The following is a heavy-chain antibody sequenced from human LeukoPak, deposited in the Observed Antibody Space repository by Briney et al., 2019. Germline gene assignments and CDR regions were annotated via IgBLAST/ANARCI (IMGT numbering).Heavy chain of an antibody. V-gene: IGHV3-53*01. CDR3: ASETKRGYSYGSPTDAFDI. CDR2: IYSGDTT. Sequence: GGSLRLSCAASGFTVSSNYMSWVRQAPGKGLEWVSVIYSGDTTHYADSVKGRFSISRDNAKNSLYLQMNSLRAEDTAVYYCASETKRGYSYGSPTDAFDIWGQGTMVTVSS. CDR1: GFTVSSNY. D-gene: IGHD5-18*01. J-gene: IGHJ3*02.